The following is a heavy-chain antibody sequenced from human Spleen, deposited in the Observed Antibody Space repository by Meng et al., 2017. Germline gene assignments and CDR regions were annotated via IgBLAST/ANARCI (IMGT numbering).Heavy chain of an antibody. CDR3: AKEGCSAGSCYSGTDY. CDR1: GFTFSSFW. Sequence: GESLKISCAASGFTFSSFWMSWVRQAPGQGLECVANIKQHGGAKYYVDSVKGRFTISRDNAKHSLYLQMNSLRAEDTAFYYCAKEGCSAGSCYSGTDYWGQGTLVTVSS. V-gene: IGHV3-7*03. CDR2: IKQHGGAK. J-gene: IGHJ4*02. D-gene: IGHD2-15*01.